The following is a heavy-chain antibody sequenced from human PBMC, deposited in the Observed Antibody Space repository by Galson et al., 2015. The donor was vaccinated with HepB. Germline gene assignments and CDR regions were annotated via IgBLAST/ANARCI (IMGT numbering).Heavy chain of an antibody. V-gene: IGHV1-69*13. J-gene: IGHJ6*02. CDR2: IIPIFGTA. CDR1: GGTLSSYA. Sequence: SVKVSCKASGGTLSSYAISWVRQAPGQGLEWMGGIIPIFGTANYAQKFQGRVTITADESTSTAYMELSSLRSEDTAVYYCASGSDIVVVPAALPTHYYYGMDVWGQGTTVTVSS. CDR3: ASGSDIVVVPAALPTHYYYGMDV. D-gene: IGHD2-2*01.